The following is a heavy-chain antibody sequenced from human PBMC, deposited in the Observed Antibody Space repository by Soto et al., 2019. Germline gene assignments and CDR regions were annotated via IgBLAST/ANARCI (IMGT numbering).Heavy chain of an antibody. CDR2: ISLGGGST. CDR1: GFTFSSYA. J-gene: IGHJ4*02. CDR3: ASPRSGSNGGTLDY. V-gene: IGHV3-23*01. Sequence: EVQLLESGGDWVQPGGSLRLSCAASGFTFSSYAMSWVRQAPGKGLEWVSSISLGGGSTYFADSVKGRFTISRDNSKNSLYLQMNSLRPEDTAVYYCASPRSGSNGGTLDYWGQGTLVTVSS. D-gene: IGHD1-26*01.